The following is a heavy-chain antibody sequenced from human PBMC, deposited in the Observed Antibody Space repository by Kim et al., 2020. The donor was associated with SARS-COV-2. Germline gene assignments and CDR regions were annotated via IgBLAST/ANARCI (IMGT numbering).Heavy chain of an antibody. V-gene: IGHV3-15*01. Sequence: AATVKGRLTISRDDSKNTLYLQMNSLKTEDTAVYYCTTADTAMVADAFDIWGQGTMVTVSS. J-gene: IGHJ3*02. CDR3: TTADTAMVADAFDI. D-gene: IGHD5-18*01.